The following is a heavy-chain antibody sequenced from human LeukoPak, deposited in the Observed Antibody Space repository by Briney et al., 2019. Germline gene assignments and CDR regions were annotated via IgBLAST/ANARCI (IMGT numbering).Heavy chain of an antibody. V-gene: IGHV3-48*03. Sequence: PGGSLRLSCAASGFTFSSYEMNWVRQAPGKGLEWVSYISSSGSTIYYADSVKGRFTISRDNAKNSLYLQMNSLRAEDTAVYYCARACAESRYDILTGYYNYYYYYYMDVWGKGTTVTISS. D-gene: IGHD3-9*01. CDR3: ARACAESRYDILTGYYNYYYYYYMDV. CDR1: GFTFSSYE. J-gene: IGHJ6*03. CDR2: ISSSGSTI.